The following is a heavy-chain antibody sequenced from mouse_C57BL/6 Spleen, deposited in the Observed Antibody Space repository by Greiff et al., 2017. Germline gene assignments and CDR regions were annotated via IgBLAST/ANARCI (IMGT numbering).Heavy chain of an antibody. CDR2: IHPNSGST. D-gene: IGHD3-1*01. CDR1: GYTFNSYW. J-gene: IGHJ4*01. V-gene: IGHV1-64*01. CDR3: ARKGLLYAMDY. Sequence: QVQLQQPGAELVKPGASVKLSCKASGYTFNSYWMHWVKQRPGQGLEWIGMIHPNSGSTNYNEKFKSKATLTVDKSSSTAYMQLSSLTSEDSAVYYCARKGLLYAMDYWGQGTSVTVSS.